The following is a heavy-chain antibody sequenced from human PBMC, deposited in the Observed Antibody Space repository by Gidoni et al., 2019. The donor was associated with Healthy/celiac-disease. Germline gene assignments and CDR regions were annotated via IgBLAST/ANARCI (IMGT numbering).Heavy chain of an antibody. D-gene: IGHD3-22*01. Sequence: EVQLVESGGGLVKPGGSLRLACAAYGFTCSSYSMNCVRPAPGKGLEWVSSISSSSSYIYYADSVKGRFTISRDNAKNSLYLQMNSLRAEDTAVYYCALGSSGYYDGMDVWGQGTTVTVSS. J-gene: IGHJ6*02. CDR3: ALGSSGYYDGMDV. CDR1: GFTCSSYS. CDR2: ISSSSSYI. V-gene: IGHV3-21*01.